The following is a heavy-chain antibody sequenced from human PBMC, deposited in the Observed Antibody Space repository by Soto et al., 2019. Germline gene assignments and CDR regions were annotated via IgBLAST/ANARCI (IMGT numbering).Heavy chain of an antibody. CDR1: GGSFSSGGYY. CDR2: IYYSGST. D-gene: IGHD1-26*01. Sequence: SETLSLTCTVSGGSFSSGGYYWSWIRQRPGKGLEWSGYIYYSGSTYCNPSLKSRVTISVETSKTQFSLKLSSVTAADTAVYYCAKDQLQQKYPYYYYGMDVWGQGTTVTVSS. J-gene: IGHJ6*02. CDR3: AKDQLQQKYPYYYYGMDV. V-gene: IGHV4-31*03.